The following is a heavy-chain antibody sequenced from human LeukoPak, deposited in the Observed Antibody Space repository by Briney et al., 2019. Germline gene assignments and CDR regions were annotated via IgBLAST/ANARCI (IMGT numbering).Heavy chain of an antibody. CDR2: ISSISSYI. Sequence: GGSLRLSCAASGFTFSSYSMNWVRQAPGKGLEWVSSISSISSYIYYADSVKGRFTISRDNAKNSLYLQMNSLRAEDTAVYYCARDSKTGFDYWGQGTLVTVSS. CDR1: GFTFSSYS. V-gene: IGHV3-21*01. CDR3: ARDSKTGFDY. J-gene: IGHJ4*02.